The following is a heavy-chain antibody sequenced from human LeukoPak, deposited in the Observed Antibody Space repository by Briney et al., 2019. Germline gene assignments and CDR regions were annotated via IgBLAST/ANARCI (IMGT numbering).Heavy chain of an antibody. CDR3: ARRLGRGWFDP. J-gene: IGHJ5*02. D-gene: IGHD3-10*01. Sequence: GGSLRRSCAASGFTFSSYSMNWVRQAPGKGLEWVSSISSSSSYIYYADSVKGRFTISRDNAKNSLYLQMNSLRAEDTAVYYCARRLGRGWFDPWGQGTLVTVSS. V-gene: IGHV3-21*01. CDR1: GFTFSSYS. CDR2: ISSSSSYI.